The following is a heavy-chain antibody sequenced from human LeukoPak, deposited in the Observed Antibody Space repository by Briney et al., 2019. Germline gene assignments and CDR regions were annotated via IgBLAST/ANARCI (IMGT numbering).Heavy chain of an antibody. CDR1: GDSMSRRY. CDR2: IYFDGTT. D-gene: IGHD6-19*01. Sequence: SETLSLTCKVSGDSMSRRYWSWIRQPPGKGLECIGYIYFDGTTNYNPSLRSRVSMSVDTSKNLLSLKVTSVTPADTAVYYCARDRPNSSGWYGAYYYHIDVWGSGTTVVVSS. V-gene: IGHV4-59*11. J-gene: IGHJ6*03. CDR3: ARDRPNSSGWYGAYYYHIDV.